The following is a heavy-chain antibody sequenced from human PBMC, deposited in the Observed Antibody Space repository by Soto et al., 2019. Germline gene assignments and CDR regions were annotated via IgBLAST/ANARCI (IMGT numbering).Heavy chain of an antibody. CDR1: GGSVSSGSYY. J-gene: IGHJ4*02. D-gene: IGHD3-16*01. CDR2: IYYSGST. Sequence: QVQLQESGPGLVKPSETLSLTCTVSGGSVSSGSYYWSWIRQPPGKGLEWIGYIYYSGSTNYNPSLKSRVTISVDTSKNQFSLKLSSVTAADTAVYYCARDHGGGVWGQGTLVTVSS. V-gene: IGHV4-61*01. CDR3: ARDHGGGV.